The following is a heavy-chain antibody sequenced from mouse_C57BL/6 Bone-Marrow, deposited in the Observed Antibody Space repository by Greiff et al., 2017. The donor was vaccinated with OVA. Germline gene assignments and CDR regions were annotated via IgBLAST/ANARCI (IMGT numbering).Heavy chain of an antibody. Sequence: VKLQQSGAELVRPGASVKLSCQASGYTFTDYYINWVKQRPGQGLEWIARIYPGSGNTYYNEKFKGKATLTAEKSSSTAYMQLSSLTSEDSAVYFCARSGQLLFAYWGQGTLVTVSA. CDR3: ARSGQLLFAY. D-gene: IGHD3-3*01. V-gene: IGHV1-76*01. CDR1: GYTFTDYY. CDR2: IYPGSGNT. J-gene: IGHJ3*01.